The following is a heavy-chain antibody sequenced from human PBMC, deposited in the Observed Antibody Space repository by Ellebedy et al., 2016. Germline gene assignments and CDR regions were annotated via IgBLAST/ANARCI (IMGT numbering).Heavy chain of an antibody. CDR3: ARVNYTFDY. Sequence: SETLSLXCAVYGGSFSGYYWSWIRQPPGKGLEWIGEINHSGSTNYNPSLKSRVTISVDTSKNQFSLKLSSVTAADTAVYYCARVNYTFDYWGQGTLVTVSS. J-gene: IGHJ4*02. CDR2: INHSGST. D-gene: IGHD5-24*01. CDR1: GGSFSGYY. V-gene: IGHV4-34*01.